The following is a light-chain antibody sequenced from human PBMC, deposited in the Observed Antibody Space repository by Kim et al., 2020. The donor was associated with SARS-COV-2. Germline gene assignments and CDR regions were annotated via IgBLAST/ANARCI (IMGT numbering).Light chain of an antibody. Sequence: SYELTQPPSVSVSPGQTARITCSGDALPKQYAYWYQQKPGQAPVLVIYKDNERPSGIPERFSGSSSGTTVTLTISGVQAEDEADYYCQSADSSGTYDVVF. V-gene: IGLV3-25*03. CDR1: ALPKQY. CDR2: KDN. J-gene: IGLJ2*01. CDR3: QSADSSGTYDVV.